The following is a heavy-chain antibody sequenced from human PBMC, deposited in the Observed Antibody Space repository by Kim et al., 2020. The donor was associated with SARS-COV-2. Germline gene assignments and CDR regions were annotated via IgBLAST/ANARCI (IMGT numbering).Heavy chain of an antibody. J-gene: IGHJ4*02. CDR2: IYYSGST. Sequence: SETLSLTCTVSGGSISSYYWSWIRQPPGKGLEWIGYIYYSGSTNYNPSLKSRVTISVDTSKNQFSLKLSSVTAADTAVYYCARGPVPAENTFDYWGQGTLVTVSS. CDR3: ARGPVPAENTFDY. D-gene: IGHD2-2*01. V-gene: IGHV4-59*13. CDR1: GGSISSYY.